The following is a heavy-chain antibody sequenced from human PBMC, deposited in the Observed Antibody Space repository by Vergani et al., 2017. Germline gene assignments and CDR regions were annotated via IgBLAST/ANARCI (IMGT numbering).Heavy chain of an antibody. V-gene: IGHV3-23*01. CDR3: ARSGLHLGELSPDAFDI. Sequence: EVQLLESGGGLVQPGGSLRLSCAASGFTFSNYAMSWVRQAPGKGLEWVSAISGSGGSTYYADSVKGRFTISRDNSKNTLYLQMNSLRAEDTAVYYCARSGLHLGELSPDAFDIWGQGTMVTVSS. CDR1: GFTFSNYA. D-gene: IGHD3-16*02. CDR2: ISGSGGST. J-gene: IGHJ3*02.